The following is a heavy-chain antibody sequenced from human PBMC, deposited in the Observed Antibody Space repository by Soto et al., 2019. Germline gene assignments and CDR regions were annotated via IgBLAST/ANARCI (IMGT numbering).Heavy chain of an antibody. V-gene: IGHV3-11*06. CDR1: GFTCSDYY. Sequence: PGGSLRLSCEGSGFTCSDYYISWIRQAPGKGLEWISYSRNRGTFSRYADSVKGRFSISRDNTKNLLYLQMTSLRAADTGVYYWARAGDNGNRLDYWGQGTPVTVSS. D-gene: IGHD2-21*02. CDR2: SRNRGTFS. CDR3: ARAGDNGNRLDY. J-gene: IGHJ4*02.